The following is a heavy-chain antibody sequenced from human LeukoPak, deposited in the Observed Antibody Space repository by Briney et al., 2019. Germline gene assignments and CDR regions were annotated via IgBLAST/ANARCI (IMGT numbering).Heavy chain of an antibody. J-gene: IGHJ6*04. CDR3: ARLAYDFWSGYYMDV. Sequence: SETLSLTCAVYGGSFSGYYWSWIRQPPGKGLEWIGYIYTSGSTNYNPSLKSRVTISVDTSKNQFSLKLSSVTAADTAVYYCARLAYDFWSGYYMDVWGKGTTVTVSS. CDR2: IYTSGST. D-gene: IGHD3-3*01. CDR1: GGSFSGYY. V-gene: IGHV4-4*09.